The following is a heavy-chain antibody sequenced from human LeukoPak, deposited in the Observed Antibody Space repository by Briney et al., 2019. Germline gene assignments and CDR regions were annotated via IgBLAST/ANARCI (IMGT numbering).Heavy chain of an antibody. Sequence: GGSLRLSCAASGFGFSSCEMNWVRQARGKGLEWVSYISSSGSTIHYADSVKGRFTISRDNAKNSLYLQMNSLRAEDTAVYYCARALPSSWYYFDYWGQGTLVTVSS. CDR2: ISSSGSTI. CDR1: GFGFSSCE. D-gene: IGHD6-13*01. V-gene: IGHV3-48*03. CDR3: ARALPSSWYYFDY. J-gene: IGHJ4*02.